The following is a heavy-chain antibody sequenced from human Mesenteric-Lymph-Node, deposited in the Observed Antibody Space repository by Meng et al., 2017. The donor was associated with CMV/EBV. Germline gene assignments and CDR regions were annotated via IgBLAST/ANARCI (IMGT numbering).Heavy chain of an antibody. V-gene: IGHV3-7*01. D-gene: IGHD2-21*02. Sequence: GESLKISCAVSGFTFRTYWMSWVRQAPGKGLEWVANIKQDGSEEYYVDSVKGRFTISRDNAKNSLYLQMNSLSAEDTAVYYCARDLYVGDPAAFDLWGQGTLVTVSS. J-gene: IGHJ3*01. CDR2: IKQDGSEE. CDR1: GFTFRTYW. CDR3: ARDLYVGDPAAFDL.